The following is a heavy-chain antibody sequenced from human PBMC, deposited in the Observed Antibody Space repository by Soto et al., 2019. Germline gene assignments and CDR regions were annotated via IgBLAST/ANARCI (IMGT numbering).Heavy chain of an antibody. Sequence: QVRLQESGPGLVRPSETLSLTCAVSGASMTNYFWTWIRQTPGRRLEWIGYIFHNGNTKFNPSLFGRVPMSIDTSKSQFSLNLPSVTAADTAVYYCARRWGGYSLDVWGQGTTITVSS. CDR2: IFHNGNT. V-gene: IGHV4-4*09. CDR3: ARRWGGYSLDV. CDR1: GASMTNYF. D-gene: IGHD3-16*02. J-gene: IGHJ6*02.